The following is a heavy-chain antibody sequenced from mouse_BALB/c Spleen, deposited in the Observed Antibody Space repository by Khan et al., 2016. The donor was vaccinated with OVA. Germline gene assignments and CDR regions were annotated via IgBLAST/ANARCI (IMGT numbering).Heavy chain of an antibody. D-gene: IGHD2-3*01. Sequence: QVQLQQSGAELAKPGASVKMSCKASGYTFTSYWMHWVKQRPGQGLEWIGYINPSTGYTEYNQKFKDKATLTADKSSSTAYMQLSSLTSEDSAVYDEARRTGLDGYYVDWYFDVWGAGTTVTVSS. CDR3: ARRTGLDGYYVDWYFDV. V-gene: IGHV1-7*01. CDR1: GYTFTSYW. J-gene: IGHJ1*01. CDR2: INPSTGYT.